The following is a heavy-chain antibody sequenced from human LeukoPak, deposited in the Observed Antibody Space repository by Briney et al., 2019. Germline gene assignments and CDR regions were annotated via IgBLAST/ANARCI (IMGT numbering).Heavy chain of an antibody. CDR2: IFYSRTS. CDR3: ARRVGARYYFDY. J-gene: IGHJ4*02. Sequence: PSESLSLTCTVSGGSISSNSYYWVCNGQPTGKELVWFGSIFYSRTSYDNPSLRSRITISVDTYKNQFSLKLSSVTAADTAVYYCARRVGARYYFDYGGRGTLATASS. CDR1: GGSISSNSYY. V-gene: IGHV4-39*01. D-gene: IGHD1-26*01.